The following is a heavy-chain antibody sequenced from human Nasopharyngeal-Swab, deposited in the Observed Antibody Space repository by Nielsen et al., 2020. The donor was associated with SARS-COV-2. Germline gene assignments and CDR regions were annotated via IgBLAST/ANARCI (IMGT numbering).Heavy chain of an antibody. V-gene: IGHV3-23*01. CDR3: AKDHVKYGDYVRYDYGMDV. CDR1: GFTFSSYA. D-gene: IGHD3-10*02. J-gene: IGHJ6*02. CDR2: ISGSGGST. Sequence: GGSLRLSCAASGFTFSSYAMCCVRQAPGKALEWVSAISGSGGSTYYADSVKGRFTISRDNSKNTLYLQMNSLRAEDTAVYYCAKDHVKYGDYVRYDYGMDVWGQGTTVTVSS.